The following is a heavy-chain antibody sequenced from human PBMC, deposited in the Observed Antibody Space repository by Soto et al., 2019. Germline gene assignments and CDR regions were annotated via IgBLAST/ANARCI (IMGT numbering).Heavy chain of an antibody. CDR2: ISADNGDT. V-gene: IGHV1-18*01. Sequence: QVQLVQSGAEVKKPGASVKVSCKASGYTFTSYGISWVRQAPGQRLEWMGWISADNGDTNYSEKFQDRLTITRDTSATTAYMELTSPTSEDTAVYYGARESRREIDYWGQGTQVTVSS. D-gene: IGHD1-26*01. J-gene: IGHJ4*02. CDR3: ARESRREIDY. CDR1: GYTFTSYG.